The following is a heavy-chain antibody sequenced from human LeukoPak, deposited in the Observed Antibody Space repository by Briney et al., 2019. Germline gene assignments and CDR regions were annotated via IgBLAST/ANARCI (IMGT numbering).Heavy chain of an antibody. D-gene: IGHD3-10*01. Sequence: ASVKVSCKASGYTFTGYYMHWVRQAPGQGLEWMGWINPNSGGTNYAQKFQGRVTMTRDTSISTAYMELSRLRSDDTAVYYCARDPYYQSITGFDPWGQGTLVTVSS. CDR3: ARDPYYQSITGFDP. CDR1: GYTFTGYY. CDR2: INPNSGGT. J-gene: IGHJ5*02. V-gene: IGHV1-2*02.